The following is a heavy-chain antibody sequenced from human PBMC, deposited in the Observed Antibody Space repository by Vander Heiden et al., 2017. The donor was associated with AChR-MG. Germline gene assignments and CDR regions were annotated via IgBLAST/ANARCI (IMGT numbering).Heavy chain of an antibody. CDR3: ARADSPLPPYYYYYYMDV. CDR1: GGPVSSGSYY. Sequence: QVQLQESGPGLVKPSETLSLTCTVSGGPVSSGSYYWSWIRQPPGKGLEWIGYIYYSGSTNYNPSLKSRVTISVDTSKNQFSLKLSSVTAADTAVYYCARADSPLPPYYYYYYMDVWCKGTTVTVSS. CDR2: IYYSGST. V-gene: IGHV4-61*01. D-gene: IGHD5-18*01. J-gene: IGHJ6*03.